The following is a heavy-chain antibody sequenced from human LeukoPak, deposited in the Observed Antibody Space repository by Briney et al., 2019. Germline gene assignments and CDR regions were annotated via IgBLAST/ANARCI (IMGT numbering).Heavy chain of an antibody. Sequence: GGSLSLSCAASGFNFDDHAMHWVRQAPGKGLEWVSGISWNSGSLGYADSVKGRFTISRDNAKNSLYLQMNSLRTEDMAFYYCTKGFTSGWIFDAFDMWGQGTMVTVSS. CDR1: GFNFDDHA. V-gene: IGHV3-9*03. CDR3: TKGFTSGWIFDAFDM. J-gene: IGHJ3*02. CDR2: ISWNSGSL. D-gene: IGHD6-19*01.